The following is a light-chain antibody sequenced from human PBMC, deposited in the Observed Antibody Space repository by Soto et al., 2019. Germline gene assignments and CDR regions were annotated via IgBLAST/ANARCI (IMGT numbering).Light chain of an antibody. CDR2: ATS. CDR1: QSISRSD. J-gene: IGKJ5*01. Sequence: EIVLTQSPGTVSLSPGESATLSCRASQSISRSDLAWYQHRPGQSPRLLIYATSSRATGIPDRVSGSGSGTEFTLTITRLEPEDFEVYYCQQHGTSPITFGQGTRLEI. V-gene: IGKV3-20*01. CDR3: QQHGTSPIT.